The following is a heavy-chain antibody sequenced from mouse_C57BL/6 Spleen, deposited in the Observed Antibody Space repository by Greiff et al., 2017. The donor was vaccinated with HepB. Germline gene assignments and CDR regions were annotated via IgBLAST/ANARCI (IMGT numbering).Heavy chain of an antibody. D-gene: IGHD1-1*01. CDR1: GYSFTDYN. CDR2: INPNYGTT. V-gene: IGHV1-39*01. Sequence: EVQLQQSGPELVKPGASVKISCKASGYSFTDYNMNWVKQSNGKGLEWIGVINPNYGTTSYNQKFKGKATLTVDQSSSTAYMQLNSLTSEDSAVFYCASAITTVVAQAMDYWGQGTSVTVSS. J-gene: IGHJ4*01. CDR3: ASAITTVVAQAMDY.